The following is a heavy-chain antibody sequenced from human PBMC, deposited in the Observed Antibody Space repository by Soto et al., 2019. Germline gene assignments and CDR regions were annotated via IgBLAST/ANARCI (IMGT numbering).Heavy chain of an antibody. V-gene: IGHV3-15*01. CDR3: TTGPYYYYYMDV. CDR2: IKSKTDGGTT. J-gene: IGHJ6*03. CDR1: GFTFSNAW. Sequence: GGSLRLSCAASGFTFSNAWMSWVRQAPGKGLEWVGRIKSKTDGGTTDYAAPVKGRFTISRDDSKNTLYLQMNSLKTEDTAVYYCTTGPYYYYYMDVWGKGTTVTVSS.